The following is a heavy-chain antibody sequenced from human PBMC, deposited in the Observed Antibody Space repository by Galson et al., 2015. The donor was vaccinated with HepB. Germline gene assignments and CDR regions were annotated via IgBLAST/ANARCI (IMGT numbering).Heavy chain of an antibody. Sequence: SLRLSCAASESKGRDVCMSGVRQAPGEGLGWVGRINSEDDGGTTGYAAPVKGRFTISSDDSKNTLYLQMNSLKIEDTAVYYCTTDYPMVRGLYWGQGTLVTGSS. CDR3: TTDYPMVRGLY. CDR1: ESKGRDVC. J-gene: IGHJ4*02. V-gene: IGHV3-15*01. CDR2: INSEDDGGTT. D-gene: IGHD3-10*01.